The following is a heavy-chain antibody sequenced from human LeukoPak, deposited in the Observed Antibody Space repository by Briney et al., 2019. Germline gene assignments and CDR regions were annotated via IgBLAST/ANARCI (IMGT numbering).Heavy chain of an antibody. CDR1: GYTFTGYY. Sequence: ASVKVSCKASGYTFTGYYMHWVRQAPGQGLEWMGWINPNSGGTNYAQKFQGRVTMTRDTSISTAYMELSGLRSDDTAVYYCASPDSSGYYYDYWGQGTLVTVSS. J-gene: IGHJ4*02. CDR3: ASPDSSGYYYDY. CDR2: INPNSGGT. D-gene: IGHD3-22*01. V-gene: IGHV1-2*02.